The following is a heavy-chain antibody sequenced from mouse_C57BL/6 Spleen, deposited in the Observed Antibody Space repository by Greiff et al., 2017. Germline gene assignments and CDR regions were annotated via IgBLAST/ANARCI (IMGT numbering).Heavy chain of an antibody. CDR1: GYTFTDYN. V-gene: IGHV1-18*01. CDR2: INPNNGGT. Sequence: EVQLQQSGPELVKPGASVKIPCKASGYTFTDYNMDWVKQSHGKSLEWIGDINPNNGGTNYNQKFKGKATLTVDKSSITAYMELRSLTSEDTAVYYCARSEVGLFAYWGQGTLVTVSA. D-gene: IGHD4-1*01. CDR3: ARSEVGLFAY. J-gene: IGHJ3*01.